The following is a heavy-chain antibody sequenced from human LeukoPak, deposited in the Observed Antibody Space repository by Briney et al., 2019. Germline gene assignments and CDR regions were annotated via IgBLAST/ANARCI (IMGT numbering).Heavy chain of an antibody. CDR1: GYTFTSYA. D-gene: IGHD2-2*01. Sequence: ASVKVSCKASGYTFTSYAMHWVRQAPGQRLEWMGWINAGNGNTEYSQKFQGRVTITRDTSASTAYMELSSLRSEDTAVYYCARDRIVVVPAAIRPYNWFDPWGQGTLVTVSS. CDR3: ARDRIVVVPAAIRPYNWFDP. J-gene: IGHJ5*02. V-gene: IGHV1-3*01. CDR2: INAGNGNT.